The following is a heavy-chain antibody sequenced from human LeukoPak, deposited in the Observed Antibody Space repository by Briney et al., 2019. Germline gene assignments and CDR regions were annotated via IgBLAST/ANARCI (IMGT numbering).Heavy chain of an antibody. D-gene: IGHD5-18*01. Sequence: SETLSLTCTVSGGSISSYYWSWIRQPPGKGLEWIGSIYYSGSTYYNPSLKSRVTISVDTSKNQFSLKLSSVTAADTAVYYCASTSGYSYGYLYFDYWGQGTLVTVSS. CDR2: IYYSGST. CDR3: ASTSGYSYGYLYFDY. V-gene: IGHV4-59*01. CDR1: GGSISSYY. J-gene: IGHJ4*02.